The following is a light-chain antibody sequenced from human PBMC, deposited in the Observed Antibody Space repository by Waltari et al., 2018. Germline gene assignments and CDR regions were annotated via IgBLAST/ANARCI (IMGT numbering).Light chain of an antibody. CDR2: YAN. CDR3: QQGNSYPWT. J-gene: IGKJ1*01. V-gene: IGKV1-17*01. Sequence: DIQMSQSPSSLSASVGDRVTITCRASQGISSYLNWYQQKPGKAPKLLIYYANSLPSGVPSRFSGSGSGTEFTLTISSLQPEDFATYYCQQGNSYPWTFGQGTKVEIK. CDR1: QGISSY.